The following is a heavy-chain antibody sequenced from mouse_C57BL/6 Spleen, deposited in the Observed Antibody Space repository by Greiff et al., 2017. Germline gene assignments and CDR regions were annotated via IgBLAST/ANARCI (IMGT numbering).Heavy chain of an antibody. CDR1: GFNIKDDY. CDR2: IDPENGDT. J-gene: IGHJ3*01. V-gene: IGHV14-4*01. Sequence: VQLQQSGAELVRPGASVKLSCTASGFNIKDDYMHWVKQRPEQGLEWIGWIDPENGDTEYASKFQGKATITADTSSNTAYLQLSSLTSEDTAVYYCTTSCRRAYWGQGTLVTVSA. CDR3: TTSCRRAY.